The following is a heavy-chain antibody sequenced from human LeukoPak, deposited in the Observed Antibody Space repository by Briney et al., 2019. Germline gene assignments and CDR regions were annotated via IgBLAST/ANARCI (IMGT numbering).Heavy chain of an antibody. CDR1: GFSFSSNW. CDR3: ARLGLEVGGPNWFDP. CDR2: IKRDGSQK. Sequence: GGSLRLSCAAPGFSFSSNWMGWVRQAPGKGLEWVAHIKRDGSQKYYLDSVKGRFTISRDNAKSSLYLQMNSLRVEDTAVYYCARLGLEVGGPNWFDPWGQGTLVTVSS. J-gene: IGHJ5*02. V-gene: IGHV3-7*01. D-gene: IGHD1-1*01.